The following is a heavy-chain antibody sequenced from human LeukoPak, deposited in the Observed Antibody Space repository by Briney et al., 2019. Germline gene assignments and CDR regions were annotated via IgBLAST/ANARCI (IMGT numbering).Heavy chain of an antibody. CDR1: GGTFSSYA. CDR3: ASGNGGYAPHWFDP. CDR2: IIPIFGIA. V-gene: IGHV1-69*10. J-gene: IGHJ5*02. Sequence: ASVKVSCKASGGTFSSYAISWVRQAPGQGGEWMGRIIPIFGIANYAQKFQGRVTITADKSTSTAYMELSSLRSEDTAVYYCASGNGGYAPHWFDPWGQGTLVTVSS. D-gene: IGHD5-12*01.